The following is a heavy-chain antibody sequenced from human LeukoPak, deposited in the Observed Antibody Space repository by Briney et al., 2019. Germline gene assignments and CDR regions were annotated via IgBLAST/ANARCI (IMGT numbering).Heavy chain of an antibody. V-gene: IGHV3-23*01. CDR1: GFTFSSYA. J-gene: IGHJ4*02. CDR2: ISGSGGST. CDR3: ARDTSGYGGLDY. D-gene: IGHD4-23*01. Sequence: GGSLRLSCAASGFTFSSYAMSWVRQAPGKGLEWVSAISGSGGSTYYADSVKGRFTISRDNSKNTLYLQMNSLRAEDTAVYYCARDTSGYGGLDYWGQGTLVTVSS.